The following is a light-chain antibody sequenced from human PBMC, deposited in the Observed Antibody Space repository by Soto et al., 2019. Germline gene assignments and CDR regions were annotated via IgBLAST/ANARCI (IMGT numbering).Light chain of an antibody. CDR2: FAT. J-gene: IGKJ4*01. V-gene: IGKV3-15*01. CDR3: QQYNEWPLT. CDR1: QTVSNN. Sequence: ERVMTQSPATLSVSPGEKATLSCRASQTVSNNLAWYQQKAGQAPRLLIYFATTRATGIPARFSGSGSGTEFTLTISTLQSEDFAVYYCQQYNEWPLTFVGGTKVETK.